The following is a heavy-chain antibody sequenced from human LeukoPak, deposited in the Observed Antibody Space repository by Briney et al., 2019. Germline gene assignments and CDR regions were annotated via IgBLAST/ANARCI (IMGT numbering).Heavy chain of an antibody. J-gene: IGHJ4*02. D-gene: IGHD6-19*01. CDR1: GFAFSSYA. V-gene: IGHV3-23*01. Sequence: GGSLRLSCAASGFAFSSYAMSWVRQAPGKGLEWVSGISGSGGSTYYADSVKGRFTISRDNSKNTLYLQMNSLRADDTAVYYCAKDETLAVAGTFDYWGQGILVTVSS. CDR2: ISGSGGST. CDR3: AKDETLAVAGTFDY.